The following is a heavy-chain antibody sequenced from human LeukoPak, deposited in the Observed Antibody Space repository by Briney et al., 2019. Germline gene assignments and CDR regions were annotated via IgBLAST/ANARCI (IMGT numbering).Heavy chain of an antibody. Sequence: GRSLRLSCATSGFTFDRYTIHWVRQAPGEGLEWVSLAGWAGGTTYYSDSVRGRFTISRDSGKNSVYLQMNRLTTDDTAFYFCAKELDTMFFDYWGQGALVTVSS. CDR1: GFTFDRYT. CDR3: AKELDTMFFDY. J-gene: IGHJ4*02. D-gene: IGHD3-10*02. V-gene: IGHV3-43*01. CDR2: AGWAGGTT.